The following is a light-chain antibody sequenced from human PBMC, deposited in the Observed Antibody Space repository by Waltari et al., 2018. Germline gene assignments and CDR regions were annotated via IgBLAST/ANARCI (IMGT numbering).Light chain of an antibody. J-gene: IGLJ2*01. Sequence: QSVLTQAPSVSGAPGHTATISCTGTSSNIGAAFTVPWYQQLPRTAPKLLIYGNNNRPSGVPDRFSGSKSGTSASLAITGLRAEDEADYYCQSYDSSLSGVVFGGGTKLTVL. CDR3: QSYDSSLSGVV. CDR1: SSNIGAAFT. V-gene: IGLV1-40*01. CDR2: GNN.